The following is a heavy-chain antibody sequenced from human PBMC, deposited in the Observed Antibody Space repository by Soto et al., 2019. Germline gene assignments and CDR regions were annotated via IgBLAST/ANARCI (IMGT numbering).Heavy chain of an antibody. CDR1: GFTFSSYA. Sequence: GGSRRLSCAASGFTFSSYAMSWVRQAPGKGLEWVSAISGSGGNTYYADSVKGRFTISRDNSKNTLYLQMNSPRAEDTAVYYCAKSLVARPYDYWGQGTLVTVSS. V-gene: IGHV3-23*01. CDR3: AKSLVARPYDY. CDR2: ISGSGGNT. D-gene: IGHD6-6*01. J-gene: IGHJ4*02.